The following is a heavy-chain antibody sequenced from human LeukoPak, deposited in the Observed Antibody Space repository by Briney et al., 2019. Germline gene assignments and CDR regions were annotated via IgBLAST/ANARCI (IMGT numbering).Heavy chain of an antibody. CDR3: AFERRRDGYNVFDY. CDR2: IYTSGST. V-gene: IGHV4-61*02. J-gene: IGHJ4*02. CDR1: GGSISSGSYY. Sequence: SSQTLSLTCTVSGGSISSGSYYWSWIRQPAGKGLEWIGRIYTSGSTNYNPSLKSRVTISVDTSKNQFSLKLSSVTAADTAVYYCAFERRRDGYNVFDYWGQGTLVTASS. D-gene: IGHD5-24*01.